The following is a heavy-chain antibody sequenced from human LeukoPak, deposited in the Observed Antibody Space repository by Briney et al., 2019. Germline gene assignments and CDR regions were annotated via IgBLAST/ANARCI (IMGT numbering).Heavy chain of an antibody. CDR1: GFTFSSYW. Sequence: GGSLRLSCAASGFTFSSYWMHWVRQGPGKGLVWVSRFLSDGSRTTYADSVKGRFTISRDNAKNTLYLQMNSLRAEDTAVYYCAREPHVADIVATVFDYWGQGTLVTVSS. V-gene: IGHV3-74*01. D-gene: IGHD5-12*01. CDR2: FLSDGSRT. CDR3: AREPHVADIVATVFDY. J-gene: IGHJ4*02.